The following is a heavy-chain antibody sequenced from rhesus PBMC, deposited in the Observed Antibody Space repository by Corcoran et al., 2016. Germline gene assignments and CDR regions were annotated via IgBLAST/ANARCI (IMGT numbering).Heavy chain of an antibody. J-gene: IGHJ5-2*02. CDR1: GFTFGSYA. Sequence: QVQLVQSGAEVKKPGAPVKVSCKASGFTFGSYAISWVRQAPGQGLEGMGVIIPLVGITNFEEKFQGIATITADTSTSAAYMELSSMRSEDPAVYYCATGTVAENSLDVWGRGVLVTVSS. D-gene: IGHD4-29*01. CDR2: IIPLVGIT. CDR3: ATGTVAENSLDV. V-gene: IGHV1-198*02.